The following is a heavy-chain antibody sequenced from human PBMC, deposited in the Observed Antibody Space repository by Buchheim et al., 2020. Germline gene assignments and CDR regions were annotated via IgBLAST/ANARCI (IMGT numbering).Heavy chain of an antibody. J-gene: IGHJ6*02. V-gene: IGHV3-7*01. Sequence: EVQLVESGGGLVQPGGSLRLSCAASGFTFSSYWMSWVRQAPGKGLEWVVNIKQDGSEKYYVDSVKGRFTISRDNAKNSLYLQMNSLRAEDTAVYYCARDYYDFWSGYTYYGMDVWGQGTT. CDR3: ARDYYDFWSGYTYYGMDV. CDR1: GFTFSSYW. CDR2: IKQDGSEK. D-gene: IGHD3-3*01.